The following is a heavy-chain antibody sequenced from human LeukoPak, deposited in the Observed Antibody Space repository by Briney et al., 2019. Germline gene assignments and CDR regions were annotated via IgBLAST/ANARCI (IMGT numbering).Heavy chain of an antibody. V-gene: IGHV3-66*01. Sequence: GGSLRLSCTASGFTFGDYAMSWVRQAPGKGLEWVSVIYSGGSTYYADSVKGRFTISRDNSKNTLYLQMNSLRAEDTAVYYCARIHMTYNWFDPWGQGTLVTVSS. CDR1: GFTFGDYA. CDR2: IYSGGST. CDR3: ARIHMTYNWFDP. J-gene: IGHJ5*02.